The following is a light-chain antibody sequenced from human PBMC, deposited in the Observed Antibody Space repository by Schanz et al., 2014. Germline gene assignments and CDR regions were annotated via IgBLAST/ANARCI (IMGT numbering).Light chain of an antibody. CDR2: GNS. V-gene: IGLV1-40*01. J-gene: IGLJ2*01. CDR1: SSNIGAGYD. Sequence: SVLTQPPSVSGAPGQRVTISCTGSSSNIGAGYDVHWYQQLPGTAPKLLIYGNSNRPSGVPDRFSGSKSGTSASLAITGLQAEDEADYYCASWDDSLRGHVFGGGTKLTVL. CDR3: ASWDDSLRGHV.